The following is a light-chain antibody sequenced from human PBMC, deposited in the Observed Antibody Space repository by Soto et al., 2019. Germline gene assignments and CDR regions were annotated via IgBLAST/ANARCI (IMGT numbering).Light chain of an antibody. CDR2: GAS. V-gene: IGKV3-20*01. Sequence: ESVLTQSPGTLSLSPGERATLSCRASQSVSSNSLAWYQQKPGQAPRLLIYGASSRAPGTPDRFSGRGSGTDFTLTISRLEPEDFAVYYCQQFGGSPPSWTFGQGTKVEI. CDR3: QQFGGSPPSWT. CDR1: QSVSSNS. J-gene: IGKJ1*01.